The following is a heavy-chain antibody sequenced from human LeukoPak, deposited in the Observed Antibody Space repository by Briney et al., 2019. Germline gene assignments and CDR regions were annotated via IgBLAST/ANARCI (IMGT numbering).Heavy chain of an antibody. D-gene: IGHD1-26*01. CDR3: AKGPYGRGDY. J-gene: IGHJ4*02. CDR1: GFTSGFTFSVYS. Sequence: PGGSLRLSCAASGFTSGFTFSVYSMNWVRQAPGKGLEWVSVISASGGSTYYADSVKGRFTISRDNSKSTLYLQMNSLRAEDTAVYYCAKGPYGRGDYWGQGTLVTVSS. V-gene: IGHV3-23*01. CDR2: ISASGGST.